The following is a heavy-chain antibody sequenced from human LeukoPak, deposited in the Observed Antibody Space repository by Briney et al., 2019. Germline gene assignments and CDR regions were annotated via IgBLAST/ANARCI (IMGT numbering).Heavy chain of an antibody. CDR1: GFTFSSYE. Sequence: GGSLRLSCAASGFTFSSYEMNWVRQAPGKGLEWVSYISRSASTIYYADSVKGRFTISRDTSKNTVSLQMNSLRAEDTAVYYCAGDKTTGGWYEFDYWGQGTLVTVSS. CDR2: ISRSASTI. D-gene: IGHD6-19*01. CDR3: AGDKTTGGWYEFDY. J-gene: IGHJ4*02. V-gene: IGHV3-48*03.